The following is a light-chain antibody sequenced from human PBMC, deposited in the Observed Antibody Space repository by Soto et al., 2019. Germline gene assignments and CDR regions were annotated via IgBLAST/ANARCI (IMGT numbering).Light chain of an antibody. CDR2: AAS. J-gene: IGKJ1*01. CDR3: QKYDSAPWT. CDR1: QGILTY. Sequence: DIQMTQSPSSLTASVGDRVTITCRASQGILTYLAWYQQKPGQVPELLIQAASTLQPGVPSRFSGSGSGTKFTLTINSLQPEDVATYYCQKYDSAPWTFGQGTTVDSK. V-gene: IGKV1-27*01.